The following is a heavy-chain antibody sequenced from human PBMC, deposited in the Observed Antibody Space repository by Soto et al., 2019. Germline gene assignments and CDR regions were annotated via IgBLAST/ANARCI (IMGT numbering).Heavy chain of an antibody. CDR3: ASSHYRSRTPYYYGIDG. V-gene: IGHV1-18*01. Sequence: QVQLVQSGAEVKKPGASVKVSCKASGYTCTSYGISWVRQAPGQGLEWMGWISAYNGHTNYTQKLQDRGTMTTDPSTSTAYMELRSLRSDDTAVAYCASSHYRSRTPYYYGIDGWGQGTTVTVSS. J-gene: IGHJ6*02. D-gene: IGHD3-10*01. CDR2: ISAYNGHT. CDR1: GYTCTSYG.